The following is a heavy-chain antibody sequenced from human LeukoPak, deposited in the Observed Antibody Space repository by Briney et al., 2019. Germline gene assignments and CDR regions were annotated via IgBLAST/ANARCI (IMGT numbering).Heavy chain of an antibody. D-gene: IGHD3-10*01. CDR2: IWYDGSNK. CDR3: ARDRVRSSYYFDY. CDR1: GLTFSSYW. J-gene: IGHJ4*02. Sequence: GGSLRLSCAASGLTFSSYWMSWVRQAPGKGLEWVAVIWYDGSNKYYADSVKGRFTISRDNSKNTLYLQMNSLRGEDTAVYYCARDRVRSSYYFDYWGQGTLVTVSS. V-gene: IGHV3-33*08.